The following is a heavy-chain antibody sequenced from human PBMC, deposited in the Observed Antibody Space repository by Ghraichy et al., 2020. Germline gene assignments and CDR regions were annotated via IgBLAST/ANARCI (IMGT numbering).Heavy chain of an antibody. CDR3: AIPYSSGWSIDY. CDR2: INSDGSST. J-gene: IGHJ4*02. D-gene: IGHD6-19*01. CDR1: GFTFSSYW. Sequence: GESLNISCAASGFTFSSYWMHWVRQAPGKGLVWVSRINSDGSSTSYADSVKGRFTISRDNAKNTLYLQMNSLRAEDTAVYYCAIPYSSGWSIDYWGQGTLVTVSS. V-gene: IGHV3-74*01.